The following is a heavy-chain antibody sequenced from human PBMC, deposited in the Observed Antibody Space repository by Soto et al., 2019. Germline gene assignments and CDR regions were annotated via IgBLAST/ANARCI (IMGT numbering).Heavy chain of an antibody. J-gene: IGHJ5*02. V-gene: IGHV3-48*03. Sequence: EVQLAESGGDLVQPGGSLRLSCIGSGSTFSYYEMNWVRQAPGKGLERVAFISHTDRLTHYPDSVRGRFTISRDNAKNSLYLHMTSLRVEDTAVYYCARDTGRASADLWGQGTLVTVSS. CDR3: ARDTGRASADL. CDR1: GSTFSYYE. D-gene: IGHD6-13*01. CDR2: ISHTDRLT.